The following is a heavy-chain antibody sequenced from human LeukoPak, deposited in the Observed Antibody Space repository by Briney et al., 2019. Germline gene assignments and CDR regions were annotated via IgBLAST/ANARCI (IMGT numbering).Heavy chain of an antibody. Sequence: PSETLSLTRTVSGGSISSGGYYWNWIRQLPGKGLEWIGEISHIGRTTYNPSLKSRVTISVDTSKNHFSLSLQSVTAADTAVYYCAGVGPMDLDCWGQGTLVTVSS. CDR2: ISHIGRT. CDR1: GGSISSGGYY. D-gene: IGHD1-26*01. V-gene: IGHV4-39*02. J-gene: IGHJ4*02. CDR3: AGVGPMDLDC.